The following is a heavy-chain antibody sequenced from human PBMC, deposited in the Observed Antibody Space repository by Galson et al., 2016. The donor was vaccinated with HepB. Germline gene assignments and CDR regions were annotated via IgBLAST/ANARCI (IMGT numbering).Heavy chain of an antibody. J-gene: IGHJ5*02. CDR2: IYYTGTV. CDR1: RGAISTYY. CDR3: ARGAPPCITGTLCWFDP. V-gene: IGHV4-59*01. D-gene: IGHD1-7*01. Sequence: SETLSLTCSVSRGAISTYYWSWIRQPPGKGLEWIGYIYYTGTVNYNPSLQSRATISVDTYNNNFSLTLNSVTAADTALYYCARGAPPCITGTLCWFDPWGQGTLVTVSS.